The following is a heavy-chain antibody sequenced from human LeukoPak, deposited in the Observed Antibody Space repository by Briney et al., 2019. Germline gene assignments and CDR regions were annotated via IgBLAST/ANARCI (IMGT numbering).Heavy chain of an antibody. D-gene: IGHD2-2*01. J-gene: IGHJ5*02. CDR3: ATSDCSSTCCYPFNWFDP. V-gene: IGHV4-39*01. CDR2: VYYSGST. CDR1: GGSVSSSRYY. Sequence: SETLSLTCTVSGGSVSSSRYYWGWIRQPPGKGLEWIGSVYYSGSTYYNPSLKSRVTISVDTSKNQFSLKLSSVTAADTAVYYCATSDCSSTCCYPFNWFDPWGQGTLVTVSS.